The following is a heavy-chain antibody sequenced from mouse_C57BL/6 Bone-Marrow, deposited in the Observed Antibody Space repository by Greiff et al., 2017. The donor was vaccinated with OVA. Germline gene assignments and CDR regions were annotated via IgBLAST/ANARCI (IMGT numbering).Heavy chain of an antibody. V-gene: IGHV1-54*01. CDR3: ARGGGY. CDR1: GYAFTNYL. Sequence: QVQLKESGAELVRPGTSVKVSCKASGYAFTNYLIEWVKQRPGQGLEWIGVINPGSGGTNYNEKFKGKATLTADKSSSTAYMQLSSLTSEDSAVYFCARGGGYWGQGTTLTVSS. J-gene: IGHJ2*01. CDR2: INPGSGGT.